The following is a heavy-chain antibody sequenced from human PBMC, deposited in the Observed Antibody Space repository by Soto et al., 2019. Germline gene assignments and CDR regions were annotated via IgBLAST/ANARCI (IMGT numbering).Heavy chain of an antibody. CDR1: GFTLSMFA. D-gene: IGHD3-16*02. CDR2: ISDGGDRT. Sequence: EVQLMESGGGVVQPGGSLRLSCAASGFTLSMFAVNWVRQAPGKGLEWVSYISDGGDRTYYADSVKGRFTISRDRSKNTVSLQMDSLRAEDTAVYYCAKDRGIIVKAGDAFDVWGQGTKVTVSS. V-gene: IGHV3-23*01. J-gene: IGHJ3*01. CDR3: AKDRGIIVKAGDAFDV.